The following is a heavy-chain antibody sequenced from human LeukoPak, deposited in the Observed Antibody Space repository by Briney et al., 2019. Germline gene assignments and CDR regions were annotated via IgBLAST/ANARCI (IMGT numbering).Heavy chain of an antibody. V-gene: IGHV1-18*01. J-gene: IGHJ6*02. D-gene: IGHD6-13*01. Sequence: ASVKVSCKASGYTFTSYGISWVRQAPGQGLEWMGWISAYNGNTNYAQKLQGRVTMTTDTSTSTAYMELRSPRSDDTAVYYCARDGRSSSWTYYYYGMDVWGQGTTVTVSS. CDR1: GYTFTSYG. CDR3: ARDGRSSSWTYYYYGMDV. CDR2: ISAYNGNT.